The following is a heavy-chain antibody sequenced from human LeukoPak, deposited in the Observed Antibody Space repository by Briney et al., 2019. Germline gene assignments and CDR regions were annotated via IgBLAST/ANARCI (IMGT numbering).Heavy chain of an antibody. Sequence: GGSLRLSCTSSGFTFGDFVMNWVRQAPGKGLEWVGFVRSKAYGGTTEYAASVKGRFTISRDASKSIAYLQINGLKAEDTAVYYCTRGIPASFEAVNKFDYWGQGTLVTVSS. CDR3: TRGIPASFEAVNKFDY. V-gene: IGHV3-49*04. CDR2: VRSKAYGGTT. J-gene: IGHJ4*02. D-gene: IGHD1/OR15-1a*01. CDR1: GFTFGDFV.